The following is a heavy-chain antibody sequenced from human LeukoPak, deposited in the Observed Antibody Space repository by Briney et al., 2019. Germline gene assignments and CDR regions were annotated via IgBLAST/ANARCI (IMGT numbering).Heavy chain of an antibody. J-gene: IGHJ4*02. CDR3: ASLGTYYYDSSGCLIDY. V-gene: IGHV3-53*01. Sequence: GGSLRLSCAASGFTVSSNYMSWVRQAPGKGLEWVSVIYSGGSTYYADSVKGRFTISRDNSKNTLYLQMNSLRAEDTAVYYCASLGTYYYDSSGCLIDYWGQGTLVTVSS. CDR1: GFTVSSNY. CDR2: IYSGGST. D-gene: IGHD3-22*01.